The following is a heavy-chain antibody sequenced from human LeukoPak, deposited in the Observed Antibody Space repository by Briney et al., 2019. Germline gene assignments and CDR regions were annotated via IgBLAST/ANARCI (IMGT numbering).Heavy chain of an antibody. CDR3: AKRTSAAGTFDY. D-gene: IGHD6-13*01. CDR1: GFTFSSYA. V-gene: IGHV3-23*01. J-gene: IGHJ4*02. Sequence: PGRSLRLSCAASGFTFSSYAMSWVRQAPGKGLEWVSAISGSGGSTYYADSVKGRFTISRDNSKNTLYLQMNSLRAEDTAVYYCAKRTSAAGTFDYWGQGTLVTVSS. CDR2: ISGSGGST.